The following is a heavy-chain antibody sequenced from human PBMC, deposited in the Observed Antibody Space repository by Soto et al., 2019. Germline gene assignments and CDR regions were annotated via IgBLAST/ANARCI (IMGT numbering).Heavy chain of an antibody. CDR1: GGSISSGDYY. V-gene: IGHV4-30-4*01. Sequence: PSETLSLTCTVSGGSISSGDYYWSWIRQPPGKGLEWIGYIYYSGSTYYNPSLKSRVTISVDTSKNQFSLKLSSVTAADTAVYYCARVSIFGVVIDAWGQGTLVTVSS. CDR3: ARVSIFGVVIDA. D-gene: IGHD3-3*01. J-gene: IGHJ5*02. CDR2: IYYSGST.